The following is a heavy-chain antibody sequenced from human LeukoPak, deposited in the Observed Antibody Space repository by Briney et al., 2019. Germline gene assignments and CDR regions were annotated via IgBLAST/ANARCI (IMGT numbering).Heavy chain of an antibody. V-gene: IGHV4-59*11. CDR2: IYYSGST. Sequence: SETLSLTCTVSGDSIGSHYWSRIRQPPGKGLEWVGYIYYSGSTNYNPSLKSRVTISVDTSKNQFSLKLSSVTAADTAVYYCARTPPYYDSSGYYYVTWFDPWGQGTLVTVSS. CDR1: GDSIGSHY. D-gene: IGHD3-22*01. J-gene: IGHJ5*02. CDR3: ARTPPYYDSSGYYYVTWFDP.